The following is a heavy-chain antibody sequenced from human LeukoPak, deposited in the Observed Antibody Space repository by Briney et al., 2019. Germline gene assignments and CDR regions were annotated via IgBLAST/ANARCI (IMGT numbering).Heavy chain of an antibody. CDR3: ARSLNGYSRFDF. CDR2: TKSDGTGP. V-gene: IGHV3-74*01. D-gene: IGHD5-24*01. CDR1: GFTFSSYW. J-gene: IGHJ4*02. Sequence: GGSLRLSCAASGFTFSSYWMHWVRQAPGKGLVWVSRTKSDGTGPTYADSVKGRFTISRDNAKNTLYLQLNSLTAEDTAVYYCARSLNGYSRFDFWGQGTLVTVSS.